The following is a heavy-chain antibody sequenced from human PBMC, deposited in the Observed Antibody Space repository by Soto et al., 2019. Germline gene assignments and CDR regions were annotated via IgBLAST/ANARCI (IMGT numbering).Heavy chain of an antibody. D-gene: IGHD3-9*01. V-gene: IGHV1-8*01. CDR1: GYTFTSYD. CDR3: ARKGAYYDILTGYFDVDYYGMDV. Sequence: GASVKVSCKASGYTFTSYDINWVRQATGQGLEWMGWMNPNSGNTGYAQKFQGRVTMTRNTSISTAYMELSSLRSVDTAVYYCARKGAYYDILTGYFDVDYYGMDVWGQGTTVTVSS. CDR2: MNPNSGNT. J-gene: IGHJ6*02.